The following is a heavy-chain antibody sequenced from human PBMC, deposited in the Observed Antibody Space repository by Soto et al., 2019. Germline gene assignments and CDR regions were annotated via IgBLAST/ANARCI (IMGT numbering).Heavy chain of an antibody. D-gene: IGHD5-12*01. CDR2: IRDSGGST. Sequence: GGSLRLSCAASRFTFSSHAMDWVRQAPGKGLEWVSVIRDSGGSTYYADSVKGRFTISRDNSKNSLYLQMNRLRAEDTAVYYCAKGAWGLVVAEALDSWGKETLFTSPQ. CDR1: RFTFSSHA. CDR3: AKGAWGLVVAEALDS. V-gene: IGHV3-23*01. J-gene: IGHJ4*02.